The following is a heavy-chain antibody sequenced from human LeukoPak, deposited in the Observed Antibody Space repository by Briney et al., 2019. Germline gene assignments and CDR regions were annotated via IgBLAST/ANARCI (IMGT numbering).Heavy chain of an antibody. CDR1: TLTFSDAW. J-gene: IGHJ3*02. V-gene: IGHV3-15*01. CDR2: IKSKSFGGTT. D-gene: IGHD5-12*01. CDR3: ATDYSGYDAFDI. Sequence: GGSLRLSCAASTLTFSDAWMSWVRQAPGKGLEWVGLIKSKSFGGTTDYAAAVKGRFTISRDDSKSTLFLQMDSLKTEDTAVYYCATDYSGYDAFDIWGRGTMVSVSS.